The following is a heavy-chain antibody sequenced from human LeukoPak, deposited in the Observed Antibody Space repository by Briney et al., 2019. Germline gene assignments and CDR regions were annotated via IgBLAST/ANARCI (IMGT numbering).Heavy chain of an antibody. D-gene: IGHD1-26*01. CDR1: GGSISSYY. J-gene: IGHJ4*02. CDR2: IYYSGST. Sequence: PSETLSLTCTVSGGSISSYYWSWIRQPPGKGLEWIGYIYYSGSTNYNPSLKSRFTISVDTSKNQFSLKLSSVTAADTAVYYCARARARLYFDYWGLGTLVTVSS. V-gene: IGHV4-59*01. CDR3: ARARARLYFDY.